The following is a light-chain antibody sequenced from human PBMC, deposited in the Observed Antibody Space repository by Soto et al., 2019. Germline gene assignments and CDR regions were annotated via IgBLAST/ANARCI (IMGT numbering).Light chain of an antibody. CDR1: SSDIGGYDY. V-gene: IGLV2-14*01. CDR2: DVN. CDR3: SSYASGSSHVV. J-gene: IGLJ2*01. Sequence: QSALTQPASVSGSPGQSITLSCTGTSSDIGGYDYVSWYQRHPGKAPKLIIYDVNNRPPGVSIRVSGSKSGNAASLTISGLQAEDGADYYCSSYASGSSHVVFGGGTPVTVL.